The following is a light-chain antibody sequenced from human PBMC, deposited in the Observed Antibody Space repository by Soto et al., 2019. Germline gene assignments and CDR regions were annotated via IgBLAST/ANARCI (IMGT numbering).Light chain of an antibody. Sequence: QSVLTQPASVSGSPGQSITISCTGTSSDVGGYNSVSWYRQDPGKAPKLMIYDVTNPPSGVSNRFSGSKSGNTASLTISGLQAEDEADYYCSSFTSSITYVFGTGTKVTVL. J-gene: IGLJ1*01. V-gene: IGLV2-14*01. CDR3: SSFTSSITYV. CDR1: SSDVGGYNS. CDR2: DVT.